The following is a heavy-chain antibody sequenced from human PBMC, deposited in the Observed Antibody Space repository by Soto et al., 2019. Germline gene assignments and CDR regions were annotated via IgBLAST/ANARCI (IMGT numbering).Heavy chain of an antibody. CDR1: GFTFSSYA. V-gene: IGHV3-23*01. D-gene: IGHD3-10*01. J-gene: IGHJ5*02. CDR3: AKRGHKRSFPRGGGGFDP. CDR2: ISGSGGST. Sequence: EVQLLESGGGLVQPGGSLRLSCAASGFTFSSYAMSWVRQAPGKGLEWVSAISGSGGSTYYADSVKGRFTISRDNSKNTLYLQINRVTAEDTAVYSCAKRGHKRSFPRGGGGFDPWGQGTLVTVSS.